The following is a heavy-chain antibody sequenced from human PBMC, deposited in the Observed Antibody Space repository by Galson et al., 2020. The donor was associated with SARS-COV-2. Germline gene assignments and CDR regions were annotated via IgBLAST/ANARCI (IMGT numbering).Heavy chain of an antibody. D-gene: IGHD3-22*01. CDR1: SGAHS. J-gene: IGHJ2*01. Sequence: SGAHSWSWIRQPPGKGLEWIGDIYHSGSTYYNPSLKSRVTISVDRSKNQFSLKLSSVTAADTAVYYCARGYYDSSGYYFSPWYFDLWGRGTLVTVSS. V-gene: IGHV4-30-2*01. CDR3: ARGYYDSSGYYFSPWYFDL. CDR2: IYHSGST.